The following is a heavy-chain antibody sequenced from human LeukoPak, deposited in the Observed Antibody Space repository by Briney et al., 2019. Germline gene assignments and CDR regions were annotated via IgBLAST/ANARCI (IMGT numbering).Heavy chain of an antibody. D-gene: IGHD6-6*01. CDR3: AKDRPGPIDY. J-gene: IGHJ4*02. Sequence: GRSLRLSCAASGFTFSSYGMHWVRQAPGKGLEWVAVISYDGSNKDYVGSVKGRFTMSRDNSINTLYLQMNSLRAEDTAVYYCAKDRPGPIDYWGQGTLVTVPS. CDR1: GFTFSSYG. V-gene: IGHV3-30*18. CDR2: ISYDGSNK.